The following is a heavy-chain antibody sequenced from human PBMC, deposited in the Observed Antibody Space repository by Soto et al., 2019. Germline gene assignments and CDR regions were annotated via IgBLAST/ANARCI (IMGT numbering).Heavy chain of an antibody. D-gene: IGHD4-17*01. CDR3: ANPYYRDHVSPVEISDY. CDR1: GFTFSSYG. Sequence: QVQLVESGGGVVQPGRSLRLSCAASGFTFSSYGMHWVRQAPGKGLEWVAVISYDGSNKYYADSVKGRFTISRDNSKSTLYLQMHSLGAEYTAVYYCANPYYRDHVSPVEISDYWGQGSLVTVSA. J-gene: IGHJ4*02. V-gene: IGHV3-30*18. CDR2: ISYDGSNK.